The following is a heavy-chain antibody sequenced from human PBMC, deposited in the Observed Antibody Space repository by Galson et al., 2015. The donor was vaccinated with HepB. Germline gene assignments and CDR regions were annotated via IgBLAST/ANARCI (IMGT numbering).Heavy chain of an antibody. J-gene: IGHJ4*02. CDR3: ARDEPAHDCGDYVDVEVAPINYFDY. CDR2: ISSSSSYT. Sequence: SLRLSCAASGFTFSDYYMSWIRQAPGKGLEWVSYISSSSSYTNYADSVKGRFTISRDNAKNSLYLQMNSLRAEDTAVYYCARDEPAHDCGDYVDVEVAPINYFDYWGQGTLVTVSS. D-gene: IGHD4-17*01. V-gene: IGHV3-11*06. CDR1: GFTFSDYY.